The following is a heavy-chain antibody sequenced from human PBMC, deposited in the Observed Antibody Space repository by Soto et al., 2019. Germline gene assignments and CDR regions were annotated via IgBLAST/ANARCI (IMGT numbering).Heavy chain of an antibody. Sequence: HPGGSLRLSCAASGFTFSSHWMAWVRQSPGKGLEWVANIKQDGSEKYYVDSVKGRFTISRDNAKNSLYLQMNSLRAEDTAVYYCARDHYCSSTSCYRAPGYYYYYGMDVWGQGTTVTVSS. V-gene: IGHV3-7*01. CDR3: ARDHYCSSTSCYRAPGYYYYYGMDV. CDR2: IKQDGSEK. J-gene: IGHJ6*02. D-gene: IGHD2-2*02. CDR1: GFTFSSHW.